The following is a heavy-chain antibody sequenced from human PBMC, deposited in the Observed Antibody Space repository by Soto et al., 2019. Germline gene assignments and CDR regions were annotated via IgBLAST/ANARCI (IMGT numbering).Heavy chain of an antibody. J-gene: IGHJ4*02. CDR1: GYIFTNYG. Sequence: VKVSCKASGYIFTNYGIHWVRQAPGQRLEWMGWFDVGNGDTKYSQSFQDRLTITTDTSASTAYMELTSLRSEDTAIYHCASARCSSACYLIDYWGLGTLVTVSS. CDR2: FDVGNGDT. CDR3: ASARCSSACYLIDY. D-gene: IGHD2-21*02. V-gene: IGHV1-3*01.